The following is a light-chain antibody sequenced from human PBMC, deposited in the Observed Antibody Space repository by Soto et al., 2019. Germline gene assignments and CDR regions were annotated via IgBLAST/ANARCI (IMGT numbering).Light chain of an antibody. J-gene: IGKJ3*01. CDR3: QHYGDSLFT. V-gene: IGKV3-20*01. CDR1: QTVSSRH. CDR2: GAS. Sequence: EIVLTQSPGTLSLSPGERVTLSCRASQTVSSRHLAWYQQKPGQAPRLLMYGASRRATGTPDRFSGSGSETDFTLTISRLEPEDFAVYFCQHYGDSLFTFGPGTKVEIK.